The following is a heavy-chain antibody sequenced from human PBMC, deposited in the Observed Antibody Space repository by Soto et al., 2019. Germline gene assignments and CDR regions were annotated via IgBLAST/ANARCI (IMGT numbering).Heavy chain of an antibody. J-gene: IGHJ6*03. CDR3: ARGSPAVDIVATIFAHYYYYMDV. Sequence: SETLSLTCTVSGGSISSHYGSWIRQPPGQGLEWIGYIYYSGSTNYNPSLKSRVTISVDTSKNQFSLKLSSVTAAETAVYYCARGSPAVDIVATIFAHYYYYMDVWGKGTTVTVS. CDR2: IYYSGST. D-gene: IGHD5-12*01. V-gene: IGHV4-59*11. CDR1: GGSISSHY.